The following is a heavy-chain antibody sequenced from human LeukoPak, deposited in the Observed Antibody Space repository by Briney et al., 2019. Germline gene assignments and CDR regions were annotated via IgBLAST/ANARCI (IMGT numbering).Heavy chain of an antibody. J-gene: IGHJ4*02. D-gene: IGHD4-17*01. Sequence: PSETLSLTCTVSGGSISSHYWSWIRQPPGKGLEWIGYIYYSGTTNYNPSLKSRVTISVDTSKNQFSLKLSSVTAADTAVYYCARHIDYGGTNFDYWGQGTLVTVSS. CDR3: ARHIDYGGTNFDY. CDR2: IYYSGTT. CDR1: GGSISSHY. V-gene: IGHV4-59*11.